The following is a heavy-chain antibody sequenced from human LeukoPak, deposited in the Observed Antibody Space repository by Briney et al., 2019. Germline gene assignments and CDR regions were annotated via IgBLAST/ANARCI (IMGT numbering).Heavy chain of an antibody. Sequence: PGGSLRLSCAASGFTFSSYAMSWVRQAPGKGLEWVSAISGSGGSTYYADSVKGRFTISRDNSKNTLYLQMNSLRAEDTAVYYCANTDFWSGYSRPFDYWGQGTLVTVSS. CDR3: ANTDFWSGYSRPFDY. CDR2: ISGSGGST. CDR1: GFTFSSYA. V-gene: IGHV3-23*01. J-gene: IGHJ4*02. D-gene: IGHD3-3*01.